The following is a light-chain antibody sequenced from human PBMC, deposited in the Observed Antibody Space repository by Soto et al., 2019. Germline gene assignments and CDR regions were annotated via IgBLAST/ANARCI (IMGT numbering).Light chain of an antibody. CDR3: QQINNYPLT. J-gene: IGKJ1*01. Sequence: GDRVILTCRASQDIASYLAWYQQKPGKAPKLLIYAASTLESGVPSRFSGSGSGTEFTLTISSLQPEDFATYYCQQINNYPLTFGQGTKVEIK. CDR1: QDIASY. CDR2: AAS. V-gene: IGKV1-9*01.